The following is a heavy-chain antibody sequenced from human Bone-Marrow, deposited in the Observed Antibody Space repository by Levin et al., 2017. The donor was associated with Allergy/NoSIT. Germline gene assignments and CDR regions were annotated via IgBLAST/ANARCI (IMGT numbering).Heavy chain of an antibody. V-gene: IGHV3-30*18. CDR3: AKFYSGGHDAFDI. Sequence: SCAASGFTFSSYGMHWVRQAPGKGLEWVAVISYDGSNKYYADSVKGRFTISRDNSKNTLYLQMNSLRAEDTAVYYCAKFYSGGHDAFDIWGQGTMVTVSS. D-gene: IGHD1-1*01. CDR1: GFTFSSYG. CDR2: ISYDGSNK. J-gene: IGHJ3*02.